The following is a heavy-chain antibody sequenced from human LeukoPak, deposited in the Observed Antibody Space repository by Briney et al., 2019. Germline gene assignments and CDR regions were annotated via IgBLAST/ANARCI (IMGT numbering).Heavy chain of an antibody. J-gene: IGHJ4*02. V-gene: IGHV1-3*01. CDR1: GYTFTSYD. CDR2: INAGNGNT. Sequence: GASVKVSCKASGYTFTSYDINWVRQATGQRLEWMGWINAGNGNTKYSQKFQGRVTITRDTSASTAYMELSSLRSEDTAVYYCARDYFALLVVGNPDYWGQGTLVTVSS. CDR3: ARDYFALLVVGNPDY. D-gene: IGHD2-15*01.